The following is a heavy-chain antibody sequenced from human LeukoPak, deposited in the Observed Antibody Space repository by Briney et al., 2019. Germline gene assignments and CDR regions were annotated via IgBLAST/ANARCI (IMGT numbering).Heavy chain of an antibody. J-gene: IGHJ4*02. CDR1: GYTFTSYG. D-gene: IGHD1-26*01. V-gene: IGHV1-18*01. CDR3: ARDPSGSHETTFSEY. CDR2: ISAYNGNT. Sequence: ASVKVSCKASGYTFTSYGISWVRQAPGQGLEWMGWISAYNGNTNYAQKLQGRVTMTTDTSTSTAYMELRSLRSDDTAVYYCARDPSGSHETTFSEYWGQGTLVTVSS.